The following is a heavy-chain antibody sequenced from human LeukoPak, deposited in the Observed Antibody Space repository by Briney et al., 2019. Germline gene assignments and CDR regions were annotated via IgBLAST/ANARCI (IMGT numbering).Heavy chain of an antibody. D-gene: IGHD4-17*01. CDR2: ISYDGSNK. CDR3: ARIHDYGDYYFDY. Sequence: GGSLRLSCAASGFTFSSYAMHWVRQAPGKGLEWVAVISYDGSNKYYADSVKGRFTISRDNSKNTLYLQMNSLRAEDTAVYYCARIHDYGDYYFDYWGQGTLVTVSS. V-gene: IGHV3-30-3*01. CDR1: GFTFSSYA. J-gene: IGHJ4*02.